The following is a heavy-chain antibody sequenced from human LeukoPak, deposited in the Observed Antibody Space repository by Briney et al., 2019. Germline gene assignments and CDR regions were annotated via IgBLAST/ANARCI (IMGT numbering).Heavy chain of an antibody. V-gene: IGHV3-23*01. Sequence: PGGSLRLSCAASGFTFSSYAMSWVRQAPGKGLEWVSAISGSGGSTYYADSVKGRFTISRDNSKNTLYLQMNSLSAEDTAVYYCAERIAAAGTDGMDVWGQGTTVTVSS. D-gene: IGHD6-13*01. J-gene: IGHJ6*02. CDR2: ISGSGGST. CDR1: GFTFSSYA. CDR3: AERIAAAGTDGMDV.